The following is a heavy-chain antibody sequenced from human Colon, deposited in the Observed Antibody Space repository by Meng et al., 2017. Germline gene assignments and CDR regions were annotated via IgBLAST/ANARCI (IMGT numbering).Heavy chain of an antibody. CDR3: ARTIYSSSVDY. CDR1: GYSFSTAYY. CDR2: IDRSGTT. Sequence: QEQLQGSGPGLVTPTETLSRPCSVSGYSFSTAYYWGWIRQTPGKGLEWIASIDRSGTTYYNPSLESRVTISVDTSKNHFSLRLNSVTAADTAVYFCARTIYSSSVDYWGQGTLVTVSS. V-gene: IGHV4-38-2*01. D-gene: IGHD6-6*01. J-gene: IGHJ4*02.